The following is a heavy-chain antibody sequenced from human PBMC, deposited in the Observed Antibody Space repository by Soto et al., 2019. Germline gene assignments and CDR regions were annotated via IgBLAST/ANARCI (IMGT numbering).Heavy chain of an antibody. J-gene: IGHJ6*02. V-gene: IGHV3-30*03. CDR2: ISYDGSTK. D-gene: IGHD6-6*01. Sequence: GGSLRLSCAASGYPFSSFRAQWPRDATREGLEWVAVISYDGSTKFYTDSVKGRLTIARDNSKNILYLQVNSLTIEDTAVFYCARSTSSTLNYYYGMDVWGQGTTVTVSS. CDR1: GYPFSSFR. CDR3: ARSTSSTLNYYYGMDV.